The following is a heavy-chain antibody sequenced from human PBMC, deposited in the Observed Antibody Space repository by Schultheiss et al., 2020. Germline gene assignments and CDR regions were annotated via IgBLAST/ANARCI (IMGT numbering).Heavy chain of an antibody. J-gene: IGHJ4*02. V-gene: IGHV1-8*01. CDR1: GYTFTSYD. Sequence: ASVKVSCKASGYTFTSYDINWVRQATGQGLEWMGWMNPNSGNTGYAQKFQGRVTMTRNTSISTAYMELSRLRSDDTAIYYCARDGLERPHDYWGQGTLVTVSS. CDR2: MNPNSGNT. CDR3: ARDGLERPHDY. D-gene: IGHD1-1*01.